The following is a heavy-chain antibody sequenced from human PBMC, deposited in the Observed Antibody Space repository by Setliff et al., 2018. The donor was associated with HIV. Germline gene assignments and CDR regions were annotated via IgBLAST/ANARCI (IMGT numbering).Heavy chain of an antibody. CDR2: ISGSGGST. Sequence: PGGSLRLSCAASGITFSSYAMSWARQAPGKGLEWVSGISGSGGSTYYADSVKGRFTISRDNSKNTLYLQMNSLRAEDTAVYYCAKDPRGYNYGFPDFDYWGQGTLVTV. V-gene: IGHV3-23*01. CDR3: AKDPRGYNYGFPDFDY. CDR1: GITFSSYA. J-gene: IGHJ4*02. D-gene: IGHD5-18*01.